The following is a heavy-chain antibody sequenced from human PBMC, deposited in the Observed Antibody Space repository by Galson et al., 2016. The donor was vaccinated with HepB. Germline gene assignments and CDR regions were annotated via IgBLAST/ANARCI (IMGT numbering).Heavy chain of an antibody. J-gene: IGHJ4*02. Sequence: SLRLSCAASGFIFSDSVMHWVRQAPGKGLEWVALISYAGTKRHYADSVKGRFTISRVNSMDTLYLHMDRLRSEDAAVYYCAQDRGDIMSNYSPHFVNWGQGTLVTVSS. CDR3: AQDRGDIMSNYSPHFVN. CDR1: GFIFSDSV. D-gene: IGHD2-21*02. V-gene: IGHV3-30*18. CDR2: ISYAGTKR.